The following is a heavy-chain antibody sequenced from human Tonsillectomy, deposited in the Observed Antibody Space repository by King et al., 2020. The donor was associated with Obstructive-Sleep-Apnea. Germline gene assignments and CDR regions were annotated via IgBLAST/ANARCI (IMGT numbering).Heavy chain of an antibody. CDR2: IIPGNSDT. CDR3: ARLYGDYGFDP. CDR1: RYSFTTYW. V-gene: IGHV5-51*01. Sequence: VQLVESGAEVKKPGESLKISCKGSRYSFTTYWIGWVRQMPGKGLEWMGIIIPGNSDTGYSPSFQGQVTISADKSFSTAYLPWSSLKASDTAMYYCARLYGDYGFDPWGQGTLVTVSS. D-gene: IGHD4-17*01. J-gene: IGHJ5*02.